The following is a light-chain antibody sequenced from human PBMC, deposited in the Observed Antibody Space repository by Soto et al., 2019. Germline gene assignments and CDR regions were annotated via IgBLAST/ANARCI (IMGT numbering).Light chain of an antibody. CDR3: ASYTSSSTSVI. CDR2: EVS. J-gene: IGLJ2*01. Sequence: SVLTQPASVPGSPGQSITISCTGTSSDVGCYKYVSWYQQHPDKAPKLIIFEVSNRPSGISSRFSGSKSGNTASLTISGLQAEDEADYYCASYTSSSTSVIFGRGSKVTVL. V-gene: IGLV2-14*01. CDR1: SSDVGCYKY.